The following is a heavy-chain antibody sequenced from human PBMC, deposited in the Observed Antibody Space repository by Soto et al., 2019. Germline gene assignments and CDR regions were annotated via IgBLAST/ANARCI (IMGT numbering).Heavy chain of an antibody. Sequence: SGPTLVNPTQTLTLTCTFTGFSLSTSGMRVSWIRQPPGKALEWLARIDWDDDKFYSTSLKTRLTISKDTSKNQVVLTMTNMDPVDTATYYCALRSGRYEDASDIWGQGTMVTVSS. V-gene: IGHV2-70*04. CDR3: ALRSGRYEDASDI. J-gene: IGHJ3*02. CDR1: GFSLSTSGMR. D-gene: IGHD1-26*01. CDR2: IDWDDDK.